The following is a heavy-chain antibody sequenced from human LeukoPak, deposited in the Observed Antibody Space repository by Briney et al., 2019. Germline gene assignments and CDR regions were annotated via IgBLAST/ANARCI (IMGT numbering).Heavy chain of an antibody. D-gene: IGHD3-16*01. V-gene: IGHV1-2*02. J-gene: IGHJ4*02. CDR1: GYTFTGYY. CDR3: ARDPGWGFDY. CDR2: INPNSDGT. Sequence: ASVKLSCKCSGYTFTGYYMHWVRHRPGQGHEWMGWINPNSDGTNYAQKFQGKVTMTRDTSISTTYMELSRLRSDYTAVYYCARDPGWGFDYLGQGTLVTGSS.